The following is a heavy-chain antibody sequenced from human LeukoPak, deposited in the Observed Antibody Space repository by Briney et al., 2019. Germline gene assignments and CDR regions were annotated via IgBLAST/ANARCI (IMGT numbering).Heavy chain of an antibody. CDR3: ARDRIDYDFWSGYVYNWFDP. CDR1: GGSISSGSYY. V-gene: IGHV4-61*02. Sequence: SQTLSLTCTVSGGSISSGSYYWSWTRQPAGKGLEWIGRIYTSGSTNYNPSLQSRVTISVDTSKNQFSLKLSSVTAADTAVYYCARDRIDYDFWSGYVYNWFDPWGQGTLVTVSS. CDR2: IYTSGST. D-gene: IGHD3-3*01. J-gene: IGHJ5*02.